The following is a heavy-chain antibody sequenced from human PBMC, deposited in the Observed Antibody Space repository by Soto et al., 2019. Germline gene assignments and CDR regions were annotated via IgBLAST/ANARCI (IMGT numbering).Heavy chain of an antibody. J-gene: IGHJ6*02. CDR3: ARQNYYSGLDV. V-gene: IGHV1-18*01. Sequence: ASVKVSCKASGYTFSSYFITWVRQTPGQGLEWMGWISAYNGNTNYAQMLQGRVTMTTDTSTNTAYMELRSLRSDDTAVFYCARQNYYSGLDVWGQGTTVTVSS. CDR1: GYTFSSYF. CDR2: ISAYNGNT.